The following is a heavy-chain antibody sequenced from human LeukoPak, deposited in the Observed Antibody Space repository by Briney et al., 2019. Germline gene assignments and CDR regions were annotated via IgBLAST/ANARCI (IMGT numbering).Heavy chain of an antibody. J-gene: IGHJ4*02. CDR3: AREPKSGDQSRSFDY. D-gene: IGHD1-26*01. V-gene: IGHV3-74*01. CDR1: GFTFGTYW. Sequence: PGGSLRLSCAASGFTFGTYWMHWVRQAPGKGLVWVSGINSDGSTTNYADPVKGRFTISRDNAKNTLYLQINSLRAEDTAVYYCAREPKSGDQSRSFDYWGQGTLVTVSS. CDR2: INSDGSTT.